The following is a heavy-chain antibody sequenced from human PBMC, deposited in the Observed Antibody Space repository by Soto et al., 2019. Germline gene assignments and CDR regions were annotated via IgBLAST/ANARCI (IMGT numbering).Heavy chain of an antibody. D-gene: IGHD3-16*01. CDR1: GFTFSSYA. CDR3: AKGLRFWGRSDGMDI. V-gene: IGHV3-23*01. J-gene: IGHJ6*02. Sequence: GGSLRLSCAASGFTFSSYAMRWVRQAPGKGLEWVAAISRSGGSTYYADSVKGRFTISRDNSKNMLYLQMNSLRAEAPAGYYFAKGLRFWGRSDGMDIWGQGTMVTVSS. CDR2: ISRSGGST.